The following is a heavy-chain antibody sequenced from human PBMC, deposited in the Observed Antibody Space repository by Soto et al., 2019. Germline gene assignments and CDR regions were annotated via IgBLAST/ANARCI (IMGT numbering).Heavy chain of an antibody. CDR3: ARAREDYGDHYGMDV. Sequence: QVQLQESGPGLVKPSQTLSLTCTVSGGSISSGDYYWSWIRQPPGKGLEWIGYIYYSGSTYYNPSLMSRVTISVDTSKNQFSLKLSSVTAADTAVYYCARAREDYGDHYGMDVWGQGTTVTVSS. V-gene: IGHV4-30-4*01. CDR1: GGSISSGDYY. D-gene: IGHD4-17*01. CDR2: IYYSGST. J-gene: IGHJ6*02.